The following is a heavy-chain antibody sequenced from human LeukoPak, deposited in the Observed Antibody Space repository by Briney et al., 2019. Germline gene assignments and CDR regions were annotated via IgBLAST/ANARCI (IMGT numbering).Heavy chain of an antibody. CDR3: AKAITMVRGVNYFDY. CDR2: ISGSGGST. CDR1: GFTFSSYA. V-gene: IGHV3-23*01. Sequence: GGSLRLSCAASGFTFSSYAMSWVRQAPGKGLEWVSAISGSGGSTYYADSVKGRFTISRDNSRNTLYLQMNSLRAEDTAVYYCAKAITMVRGVNYFDYWGQGTLVTVSS. D-gene: IGHD3-10*01. J-gene: IGHJ4*02.